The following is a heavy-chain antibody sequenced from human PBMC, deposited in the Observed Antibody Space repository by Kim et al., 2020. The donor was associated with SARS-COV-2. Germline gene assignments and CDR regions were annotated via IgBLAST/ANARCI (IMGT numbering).Heavy chain of an antibody. CDR3: ARVRVIYGSSSWYSPDNWFDP. J-gene: IGHJ5*02. CDR2: INAGNGNT. D-gene: IGHD6-13*01. Sequence: ASVKVSCKASGYTFTSYAMHWVRQAPGQRLEWMGWINAGNGNTKYSQKFQGRVTITRDTSASTAYMELSSLRSEDTAVYYCARVRVIYGSSSWYSPDNWFDPWGQGTLVTVSS. CDR1: GYTFTSYA. V-gene: IGHV1-3*01.